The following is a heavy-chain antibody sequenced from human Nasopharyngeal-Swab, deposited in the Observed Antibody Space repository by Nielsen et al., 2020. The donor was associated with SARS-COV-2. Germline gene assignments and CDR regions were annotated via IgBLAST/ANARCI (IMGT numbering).Heavy chain of an antibody. CDR3: ARDWQWVAFDS. CDR2: ISTSGGGT. V-gene: IGHV3-23*01. Sequence: GGSLRLSCAASGFTFDTFVMSWVRQAPGKGLEWVLSISTSGGGTYYADPVKGRFTISRDNSKKIVYLQMNSLRAEDTAIYYCARDWQWVAFDSWGQGVLVTVSS. D-gene: IGHD6-19*01. J-gene: IGHJ4*02. CDR1: GFTFDTFV.